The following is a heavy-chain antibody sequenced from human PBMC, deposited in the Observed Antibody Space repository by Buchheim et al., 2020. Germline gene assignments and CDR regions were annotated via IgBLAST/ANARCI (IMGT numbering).Heavy chain of an antibody. CDR2: ISYDGSNK. J-gene: IGHJ4*02. D-gene: IGHD1-26*01. CDR1: GFTFSSYG. CDR3: AKDRNSGSYYLDY. Sequence: QVQLVESGGGVVQPGRSLRLSCAASGFTFSSYGMHWVRQAPGKGLEWVAVISYDGSNKYYADSVKGRFTISRDNSKNTLYLQMNSLRAEDTAVYYCAKDRNSGSYYLDYWGQGTL. V-gene: IGHV3-30*18.